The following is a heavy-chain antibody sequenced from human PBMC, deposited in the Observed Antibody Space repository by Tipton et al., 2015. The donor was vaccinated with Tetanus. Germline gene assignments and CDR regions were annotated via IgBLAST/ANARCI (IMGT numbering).Heavy chain of an antibody. CDR2: IFYGGTT. CDR1: GVSVTTYH. CDR3: ARGEAYGDYPAMYFFDN. D-gene: IGHD4-17*01. Sequence: TLSLTCNVSGVSVTTYHWSWIRQPPGKGLEWIGYIFYGGTTNYNPSLKSRVTISLDTSKNQFSLQLSSVTAADTAVYYCARGEAYGDYPAMYFFDNWGQGTLLTVSS. J-gene: IGHJ4*02. V-gene: IGHV4-59*02.